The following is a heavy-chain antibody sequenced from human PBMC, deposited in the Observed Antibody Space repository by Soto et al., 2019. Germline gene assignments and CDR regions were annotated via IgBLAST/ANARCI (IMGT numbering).Heavy chain of an antibody. CDR1: GGSISSFY. D-gene: IGHD2-2*01. CDR2: IYYGGNT. V-gene: IGHV4-59*12. J-gene: IGHJ5*02. CDR3: ARDLGFCSSTSCYPYFDP. Sequence: PSETLSLTCTVSGGSISSFYWSWIRQPPGKGLEWIGYIYYGGNTNYNPSLKSRLTISVDTSKNQFSLKLSSVTAADTAVYYCARDLGFCSSTSCYPYFDPWGQGTLVTVSS.